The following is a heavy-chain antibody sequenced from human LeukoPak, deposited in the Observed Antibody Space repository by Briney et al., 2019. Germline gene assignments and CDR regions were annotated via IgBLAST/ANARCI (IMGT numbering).Heavy chain of an antibody. V-gene: IGHV3-30*18. Sequence: GGSLRLSCAASGFTFSSYWMHWVRQAPGKGLEWVAVISFDRSNKFYADSVKGRFTISRDNSKNTLYLQMNSLRPEDTALYYCAKGGGTGYSSSWYSNWGQGTLVTVSS. J-gene: IGHJ4*02. D-gene: IGHD6-13*01. CDR3: AKGGGTGYSSSWYSN. CDR1: GFTFSSYW. CDR2: ISFDRSNK.